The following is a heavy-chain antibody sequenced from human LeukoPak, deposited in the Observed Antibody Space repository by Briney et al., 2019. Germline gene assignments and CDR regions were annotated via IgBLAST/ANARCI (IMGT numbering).Heavy chain of an antibody. Sequence: SVKVSCKASGGTFSSYAISWVRQAPGQGLEWMGGIIPIFDTANYAQKFQGRVTITTDESTSTAYMELSSLRSEDTAVYYCAKGYCSSTSCYPFDYWGQGTLVTVSS. V-gene: IGHV1-69*05. CDR1: GGTFSSYA. CDR2: IIPIFDTA. J-gene: IGHJ4*02. D-gene: IGHD2-2*01. CDR3: AKGYCSSTSCYPFDY.